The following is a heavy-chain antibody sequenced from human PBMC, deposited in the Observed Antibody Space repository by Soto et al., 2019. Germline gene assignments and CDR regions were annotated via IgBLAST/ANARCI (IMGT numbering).Heavy chain of an antibody. CDR1: GGTFSSYA. CDR3: ARVYCSGGSCYSLHYFDY. J-gene: IGHJ4*02. CDR2: IIPIFGTA. D-gene: IGHD2-15*01. V-gene: IGHV1-69*12. Sequence: QVQLVQSGAEVKKPGSSVKVSCKASGGTFSSYAISWVRQAPGQGLEWMGGIIPIFGTANYAQKFQGRVTITADESTSTAYMELSSVRSEDTAVYYCARVYCSGGSCYSLHYFDYWGQGTLVTVSS.